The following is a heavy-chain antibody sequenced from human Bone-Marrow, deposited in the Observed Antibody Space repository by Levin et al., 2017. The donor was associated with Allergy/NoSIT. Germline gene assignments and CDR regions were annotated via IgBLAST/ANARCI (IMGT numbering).Heavy chain of an antibody. J-gene: IGHJ3*02. D-gene: IGHD3-16*01. CDR3: ARELGGEYGAYDI. CDR1: GYAFTGYY. V-gene: IGHV1-2*06. CDR2: INPNSGVT. Sequence: GASVKVSCKASGSVSGYAFTGYYFHWVRQAPGQGLEWLGRINPNSGVTEYPPKFQGRVTVTRDTSISTTYMELTGLTSGDTALYYGARELGGEYGAYDIWGQGTMVIVSS.